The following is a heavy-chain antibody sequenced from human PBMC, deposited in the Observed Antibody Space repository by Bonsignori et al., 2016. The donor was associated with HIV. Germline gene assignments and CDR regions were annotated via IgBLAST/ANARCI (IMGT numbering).Heavy chain of an antibody. V-gene: IGHV4-59*02. CDR2: ISYSGST. CDR3: AIQDVWSAFYVY. J-gene: IGHJ4*02. Sequence: SETLSLTCTVAGGSVSSDYWSWIRQPPGKGLEWIGYISYSGSTKYNPSLKSRVTISLDTSKNQFSLKLRSVTAADTAVYYCAIQDVWSAFYVYWGQGTLVTVSS. CDR1: GGSVSSDY. D-gene: IGHD3-3*01.